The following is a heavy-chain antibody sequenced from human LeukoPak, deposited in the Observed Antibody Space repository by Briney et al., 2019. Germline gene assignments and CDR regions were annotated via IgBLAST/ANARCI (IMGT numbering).Heavy chain of an antibody. Sequence: GGSLRLSCAASGFTFSDYYMSWIRQAPGKGLEWVSYISSSGSTIYYADSVKGRFTISGDNAKNSLYLQMNSLRAEDTAVYYCLSGSYSFPSGYWGQGTLVTASS. J-gene: IGHJ4*02. CDR3: LSGSYSFPSGY. D-gene: IGHD1-26*01. CDR2: ISSSGSTI. CDR1: GFTFSDYY. V-gene: IGHV3-11*04.